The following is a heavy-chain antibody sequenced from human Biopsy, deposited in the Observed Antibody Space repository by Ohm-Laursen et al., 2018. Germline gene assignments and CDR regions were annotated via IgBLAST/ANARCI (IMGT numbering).Heavy chain of an antibody. CDR3: ATKWTGYFHH. CDR2: NIPILGTG. D-gene: IGHD2-8*01. CDR1: GGTFINYG. Sequence: SVKVSCKAPGGTFINYGVNWVRQAPGQGLEWLGGNIPILGTGNYAQKFQDRVTVSADTSTSTATMELRSLRSDDTAVYYCATKWTGYFHHWGQGTLVIVSS. V-gene: IGHV1-69*06. J-gene: IGHJ1*01.